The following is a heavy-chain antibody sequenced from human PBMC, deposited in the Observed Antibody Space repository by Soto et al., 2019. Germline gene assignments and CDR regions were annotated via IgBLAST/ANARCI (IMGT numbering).Heavy chain of an antibody. V-gene: IGHV4-34*01. CDR2: INHRGST. J-gene: IGHJ5*02. D-gene: IGHD2-2*01. CDR3: ARDGFCTSTTCRVGNWFDP. Sequence: KPSETLSLTCVVYGGSFSGYYWSWIRQSPGKGLEWIGGINHRGSTNYNPSLESRVTISVDTSKNQFSLKLPSVTAAGTAMYYCARDGFCTSTTCRVGNWFDPWGQGTLVTVSS. CDR1: GGSFSGYY.